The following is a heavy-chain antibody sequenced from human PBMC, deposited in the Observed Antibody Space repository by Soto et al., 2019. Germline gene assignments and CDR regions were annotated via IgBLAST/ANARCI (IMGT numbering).Heavy chain of an antibody. J-gene: IGHJ3*02. D-gene: IGHD3-16*02. Sequence: GGSLRLSCAASGFTFSSYGMHWVRQAPGKGLEWVAVIWYDGSNKYYADSVKGRFTISRDNSKNTLYLQMNSLSAEDTAVYYCARDRAMITFGAVIVTPSGPFDIWGQGTMVTV. CDR2: IWYDGSNK. CDR1: GFTFSSYG. V-gene: IGHV3-33*01. CDR3: ARDRAMITFGAVIVTPSGPFDI.